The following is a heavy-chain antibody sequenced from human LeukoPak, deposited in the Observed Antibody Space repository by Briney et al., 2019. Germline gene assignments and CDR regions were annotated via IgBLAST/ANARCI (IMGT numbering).Heavy chain of an antibody. V-gene: IGHV1-8*01. D-gene: IGHD2-2*01. J-gene: IGHJ5*02. CDR2: MNPNSGNT. CDR3: AREHRYCSSTSCYPNWFDP. CDR1: GYTFTSYD. Sequence: VASVKVSCKASGYTFTSYDINWVRQATGQGLEWMGWMNPNSGNTGYAQKFQGRVTMTRNTSISTAYMELSSLRSEDTAVYYCAREHRYCSSTSCYPNWFDPWGQGTLVTVSS.